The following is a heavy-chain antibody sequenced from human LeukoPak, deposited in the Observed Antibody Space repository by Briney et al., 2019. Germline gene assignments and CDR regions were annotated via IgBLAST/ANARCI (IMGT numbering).Heavy chain of an antibody. CDR3: ASQGRDPSEYYYDSSGYYPFDY. CDR2: IYYSEST. D-gene: IGHD3-22*01. CDR1: GGSISSSSYY. Sequence: SETLSLTCTVSGGSISSSSYYWGWIRQPPGKGLEWIGSIYYSESTYYNPSLKSRVTISVDTSKNQFSLKLSSVTAADTAVYYCASQGRDPSEYYYDSSGYYPFDYWGQGTLVTVSS. V-gene: IGHV4-39*01. J-gene: IGHJ4*02.